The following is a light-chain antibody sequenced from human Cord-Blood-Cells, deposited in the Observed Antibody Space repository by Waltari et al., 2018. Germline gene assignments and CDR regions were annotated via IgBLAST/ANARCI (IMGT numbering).Light chain of an antibody. V-gene: IGLV1-47*01. CDR1: SSNIGSNY. J-gene: IGLJ3*02. CDR2: RNN. CDR3: AAWDDSLSGPV. Sequence: QSVLTQPPSASGTPGQRVTISCSGSSSNIGSNYVYWYQQLPGTAPKLLIYRNNQRPQGVPAGFSGSKSGTSASLAISGLRSEDEADYYCAAWDDSLSGPVFGGGTKLTVL.